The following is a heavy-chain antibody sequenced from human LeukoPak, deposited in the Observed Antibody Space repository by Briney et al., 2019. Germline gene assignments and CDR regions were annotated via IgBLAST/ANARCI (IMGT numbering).Heavy chain of an antibody. J-gene: IGHJ5*02. CDR3: ARQYSTNWYDDRGWFDP. Sequence: PSETLSLTCTVSGGSISSSSYYWGWIRQPPGKGLQWIGSIYHSGSTSYNPSLKSRVTISVDTSKNQFSLKLSSVTAADTAFYYCARQYSTNWYDDRGWFDPWGQGTLVTVSS. V-gene: IGHV4-39*01. CDR2: IYHSGST. CDR1: GGSISSSSYY. D-gene: IGHD6-13*01.